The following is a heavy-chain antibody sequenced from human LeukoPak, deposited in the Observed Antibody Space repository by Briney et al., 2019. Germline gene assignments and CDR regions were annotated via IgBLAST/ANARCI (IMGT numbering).Heavy chain of an antibody. D-gene: IGHD2-2*01. CDR1: GGSISSYY. V-gene: IGHV4-59*01. Sequence: SETLSLTCTVSGGSISSYYWSWIRQPPGKGLEWIGYIYYSGSTNYNPSLKSRVTISVDTSKNQFSLKLSSVTAADTAVYYCARYGDCNSTSCFPNYYYYYGMDVWGQGTTVTVSS. J-gene: IGHJ6*02. CDR3: ARYGDCNSTSCFPNYYYYYGMDV. CDR2: IYYSGST.